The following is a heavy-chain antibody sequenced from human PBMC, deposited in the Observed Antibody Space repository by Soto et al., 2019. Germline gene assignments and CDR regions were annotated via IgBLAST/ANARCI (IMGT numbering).Heavy chain of an antibody. CDR1: GGTFSSYA. Sequence: GASVKVSCKASGGTFSSYAIGWVRQAPGQGLEWMGGIIPIFGTANYAQKFQGRVTITADESTSTAYMELSSLRSEDTAVYYCARAGGYSGYDSVYYFDYWGQGTLVTVSS. V-gene: IGHV1-69*13. J-gene: IGHJ4*02. CDR3: ARAGGYSGYDSVYYFDY. D-gene: IGHD5-12*01. CDR2: IIPIFGTA.